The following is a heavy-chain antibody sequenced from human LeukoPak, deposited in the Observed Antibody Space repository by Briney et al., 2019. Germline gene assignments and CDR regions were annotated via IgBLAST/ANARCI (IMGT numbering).Heavy chain of an antibody. V-gene: IGHV4-30-4*01. CDR1: GDSISSGDYY. CDR2: IYYSGST. CDR3: ARYSVSDAFDI. Sequence: SQTLSLTCTVSGDSISSGDYYWSWIRQPPGKGLEWIGYIYYSGSTYYNPSLKRRLTISIDTSKNQFSLKLSSVTAADTAVYYCARYSVSDAFDIWGQGTMVTVSS. D-gene: IGHD2-21*01. J-gene: IGHJ3*02.